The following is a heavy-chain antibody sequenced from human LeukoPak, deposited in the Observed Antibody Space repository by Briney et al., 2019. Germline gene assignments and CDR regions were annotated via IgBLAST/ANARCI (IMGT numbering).Heavy chain of an antibody. V-gene: IGHV3-21*01. CDR1: GFTLSSYS. CDR3: ASGVVVAATPYDY. D-gene: IGHD2-15*01. CDR2: ISSSSSYI. J-gene: IGHJ4*02. Sequence: GGSLRLSCAASGFTLSSYSMNWVRQAPGKGLEWVSSISSSSSYIYYADSVKGRFTISRDNAKNSLYLQMNSLRAEDTAVYYCASGVVVAATPYDYWGQGTLVTVSS.